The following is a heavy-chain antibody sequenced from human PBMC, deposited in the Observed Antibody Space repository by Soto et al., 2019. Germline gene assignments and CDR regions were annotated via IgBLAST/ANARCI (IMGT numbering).Heavy chain of an antibody. CDR3: ARLNHNFDY. V-gene: IGHV4-59*01. CDR1: GGSISNYY. J-gene: IGHJ4*02. CDR2: IYYSGST. Sequence: PSETLSLTCTVSGGSISNYYWSWIRQPPGKGLEWIGYIYYSGSTNYNPSLKSRVTISVDTSKNQFSLKLSSVTAADTAVYYCARLNHNFDYWGQGTLVTVSS.